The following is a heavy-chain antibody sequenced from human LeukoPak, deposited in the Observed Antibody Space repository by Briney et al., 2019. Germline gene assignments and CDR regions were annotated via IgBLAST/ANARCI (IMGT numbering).Heavy chain of an antibody. D-gene: IGHD5-18*01. CDR1: GGTFSSYA. Sequence: ASVKVSCKASGGTFSSYAISWARQAPGQGLEWMGGIIPIFGTANYAQKSQGRVTITADESTSTAYMELSSLRSEDTAVYYCARPGEVDRAMVTFHYWGQGTLVTVSS. CDR3: ARPGEVDRAMVTFHY. CDR2: IIPIFGTA. J-gene: IGHJ4*02. V-gene: IGHV1-69*13.